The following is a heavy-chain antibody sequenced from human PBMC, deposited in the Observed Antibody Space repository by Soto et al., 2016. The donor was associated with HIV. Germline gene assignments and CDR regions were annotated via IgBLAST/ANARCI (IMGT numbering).Heavy chain of an antibody. J-gene: IGHJ4*02. CDR2: INPSSGDT. V-gene: IGHV1-2*02. CDR1: GYTFTSYG. D-gene: IGHD1-26*01. CDR3: ARGPRWVDY. Sequence: QVQLVQSGAEVKKPGASVKVSCKASGYTFTSYGISWVRQAPGQGLEWMGWINPSSGDTNYAQNFQGRVTMTRDTSIRTAYMELSRLRSDDTAVYYCARGPRWVDYWGQGTLVSVSS.